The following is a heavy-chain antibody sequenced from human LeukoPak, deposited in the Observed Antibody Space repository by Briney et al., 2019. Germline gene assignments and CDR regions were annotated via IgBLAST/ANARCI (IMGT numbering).Heavy chain of an antibody. CDR2: IYYSSST. CDR3: GRVIGLERRFEY. CDR1: GFSISSGGYY. J-gene: IGHJ4*02. Sequence: SQTLSLTCTVSGFSISSGGYYWSWIRQHPGKGLEWIGYIYYSSSTYYNPSLKSRVTISVDTSKNQFSLKMSSVTAAATAVYYGGRVIGLERRFEYWGQGTMVTVSS. D-gene: IGHD1-1*01. V-gene: IGHV4-31*03.